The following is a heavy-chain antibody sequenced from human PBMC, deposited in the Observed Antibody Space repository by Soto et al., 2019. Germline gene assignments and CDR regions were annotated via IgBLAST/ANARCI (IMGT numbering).Heavy chain of an antibody. Sequence: DVQLAESWGGLVQPGGSLRLSCAASGFTFSNYAMHWVRQAPGKGLEYVSAISSNGGSTYYANSVKGRFTISRDNSKNTLYLQMGSLRAEDMAVYYCARVIPAAGSDYWGQGTLVTVSS. V-gene: IGHV3-64*01. CDR1: GFTFSNYA. D-gene: IGHD6-13*01. CDR2: ISSNGGST. CDR3: ARVIPAAGSDY. J-gene: IGHJ4*02.